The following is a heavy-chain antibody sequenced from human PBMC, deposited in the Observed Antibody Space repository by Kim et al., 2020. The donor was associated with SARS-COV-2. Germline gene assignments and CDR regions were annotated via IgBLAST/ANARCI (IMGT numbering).Heavy chain of an antibody. J-gene: IGHJ4*02. V-gene: IGHV1-3*01. Sequence: SQKFQGRVNITRDTSASTAYMELSSLRSEDTAVYYCAREEPGVGSGRYDYWGQGTLVTVSS. D-gene: IGHD3-10*01. CDR3: AREEPGVGSGRYDY.